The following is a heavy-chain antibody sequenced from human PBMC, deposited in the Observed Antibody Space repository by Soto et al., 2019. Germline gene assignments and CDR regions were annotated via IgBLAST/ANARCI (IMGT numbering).Heavy chain of an antibody. CDR2: INHSGST. V-gene: IGHV4-34*01. CDR1: GGSFSGYY. Sequence: QVQLQQWGAGLLKPSETLSLTCAVYGGSFSGYYWSWIRQPPGKGLEWIGEINHSGSTNYNPSLKIRVTISVDTSKNQFSRKLSSVTAADTAVYYCARGVGGFGELFDYWGQGTLVTVSS. J-gene: IGHJ4*02. CDR3: ARGVGGFGELFDY. D-gene: IGHD3-10*01.